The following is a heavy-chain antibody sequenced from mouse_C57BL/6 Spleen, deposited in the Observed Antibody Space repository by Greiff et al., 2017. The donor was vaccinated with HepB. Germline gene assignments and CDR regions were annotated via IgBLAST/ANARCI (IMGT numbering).Heavy chain of an antibody. D-gene: IGHD1-1*01. CDR2: ISSGSSTI. Sequence: EVKLVESGGGLVKPGGSLKLSCAASGFTFSDYGMHWVRQAPEKGLEWVAYISSGSSTIYYADKVKGRFTLSRDNAKNTLFLQMTSLRSEDTAMYYCARGYYGSSYWYFDVWGTGTTVTVSS. CDR1: GFTFSDYG. CDR3: ARGYYGSSYWYFDV. J-gene: IGHJ1*03. V-gene: IGHV5-17*01.